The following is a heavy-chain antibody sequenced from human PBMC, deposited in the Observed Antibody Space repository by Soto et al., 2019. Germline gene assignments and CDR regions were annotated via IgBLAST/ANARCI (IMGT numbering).Heavy chain of an antibody. D-gene: IGHD3-22*01. J-gene: IGHJ4*02. Sequence: PSETLSLTCTVSGGSVSSGPYYWSWLRQPPGKGLEWIGYIYYSGNNNYTPTLKSRVTIAVDTTKNQFSLKLSSVTDADTAVYYCAGGGRNDDSSGYGSFGYWGQGTLVTVSS. CDR1: GGSVSSGPYY. CDR2: IYYSGNN. V-gene: IGHV4-61*01. CDR3: AGGGRNDDSSGYGSFGY.